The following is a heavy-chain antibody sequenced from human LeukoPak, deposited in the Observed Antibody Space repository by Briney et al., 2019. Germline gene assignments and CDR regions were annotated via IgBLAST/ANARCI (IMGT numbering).Heavy chain of an antibody. CDR3: ARGRKYTSGYRVTELGSGYSDY. J-gene: IGHJ4*02. CDR1: GYTFTSDG. V-gene: IGHV1-18*01. CDR2: ISAYNGNT. Sequence: GASVKVSCKTSGYTFTSDGISWVRQAPGQGHEWMGWISAYNGNTNYAQKLQGRVTMTTDTSTSTAYMELRSLRSDDTAVYYCARGRKYTSGYRVTELGSGYSDYWGQGTLVTVSS. D-gene: IGHD5-18*01.